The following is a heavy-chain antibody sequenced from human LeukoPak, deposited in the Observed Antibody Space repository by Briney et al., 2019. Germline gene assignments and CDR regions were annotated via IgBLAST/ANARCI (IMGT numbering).Heavy chain of an antibody. CDR1: GYTFTSYD. V-gene: IGHV1-8*02. CDR3: ASGVYSSSWTDYYYYYYMDV. J-gene: IGHJ6*03. CDR2: MNPNSGNT. Sequence: ASVKVSCTASGYTFTSYDINWVRQAPGQGLEWMGWMNPNSGNTGYAHKFQGRVTMIRNTSISTAYRELSSLRSEDTAVYYCASGVYSSSWTDYYYYYYMDVGGKGTTVTVSS. D-gene: IGHD6-13*01.